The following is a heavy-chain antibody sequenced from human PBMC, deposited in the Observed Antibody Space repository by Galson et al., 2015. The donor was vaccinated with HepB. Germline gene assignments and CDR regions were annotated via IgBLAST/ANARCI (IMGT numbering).Heavy chain of an antibody. Sequence: SLRLSCAASGFIFTNHAMHWIRQAPGKPLEFVAAISYDGTYRPDADSAKGRFTISRDNSKNMLYLQMNSLRVEDTAMYYCARLLAGPYYFHIWGQGTLVSVSP. D-gene: IGHD6-13*01. CDR3: ARLLAGPYYFHI. CDR2: ISYDGTYR. CDR1: GFIFTNHA. V-gene: IGHV3-30-3*01. J-gene: IGHJ4*02.